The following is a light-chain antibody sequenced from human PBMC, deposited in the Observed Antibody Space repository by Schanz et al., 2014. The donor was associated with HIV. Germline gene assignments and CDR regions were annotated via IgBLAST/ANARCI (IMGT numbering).Light chain of an antibody. J-gene: IGLJ3*02. V-gene: IGLV2-14*03. Sequence: QSALTQPASVSGSPGQSITISCTGTSSDVGGYNYVSWYQQHPGKAPKLMIYDVTNRPSGVSWRFSASKSGNTASLTISGLQAEDEADYYCCSYAGSSTWVFGGGTKVTVL. CDR1: SSDVGGYNY. CDR2: DVT. CDR3: CSYAGSSTWV.